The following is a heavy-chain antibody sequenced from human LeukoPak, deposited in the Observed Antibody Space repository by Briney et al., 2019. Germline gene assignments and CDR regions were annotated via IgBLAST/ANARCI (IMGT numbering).Heavy chain of an antibody. D-gene: IGHD6-19*01. CDR3: ARESDSSGCSDY. CDR1: GYTFTGYY. CDR2: INPNSGGT. V-gene: IGHV1-2*02. Sequence: ASVKVSCKASGYTFTGYYMRWVRQAPGQGLEWMGWINPNSGGTNYAQKFQGRVTMTRDTSISTAYMELSRLRSDDTAVYYCARESDSSGCSDYWGQGTLVTVSS. J-gene: IGHJ4*02.